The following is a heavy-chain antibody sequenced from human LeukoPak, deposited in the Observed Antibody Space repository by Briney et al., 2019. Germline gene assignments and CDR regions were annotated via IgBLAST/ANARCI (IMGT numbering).Heavy chain of an antibody. J-gene: IGHJ4*02. CDR2: ILYDGSMQ. Sequence: PGGSLRLSCAASGFTFSSYSMHWVRQAPGKGLEWLAVILYDGSMQYYAESMKGRLTISRDNSRNTVYMQMSSLRTEDTAVYYCAKGLGYYFDYWGQGTLVTVSS. V-gene: IGHV3-30*18. CDR3: AKGLGYYFDY. CDR1: GFTFSSYS. D-gene: IGHD7-27*01.